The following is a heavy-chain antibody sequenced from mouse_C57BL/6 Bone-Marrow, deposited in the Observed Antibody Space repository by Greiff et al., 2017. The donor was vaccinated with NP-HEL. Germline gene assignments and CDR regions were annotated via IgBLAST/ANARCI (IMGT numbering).Heavy chain of an antibody. V-gene: IGHV5-6*02. CDR1: GFTFSSYG. Sequence: DVKLVESGGDLVKPGGSLKLSCAASGFTFSSYGMSWVRQTPDKRLEWVATISSGGSYTYYPDSVKGRFTISRDNAKNTLYLQMSSLKSEDTAMYYCARHEPDYFDYWGQGTTLTVSS. CDR2: ISSGGSYT. CDR3: ARHEPDYFDY. J-gene: IGHJ2*01.